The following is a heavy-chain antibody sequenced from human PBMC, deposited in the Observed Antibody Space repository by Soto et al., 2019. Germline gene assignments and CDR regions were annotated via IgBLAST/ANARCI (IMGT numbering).Heavy chain of an antibody. V-gene: IGHV3-53*01. CDR1: GFNVSSTH. Sequence: GGSLRLSCAASGFNVSSTHMSWVRQAPGKGLEWVSLLYSGGRTYYADSVKGRFTISRDNSKNTLYLQMNSLRAEDTAVYYCALRPGYSRYDSDFDVWGQGTMLTVSS. D-gene: IGHD5-12*01. CDR2: LYSGGRT. CDR3: ALRPGYSRYDSDFDV. J-gene: IGHJ3*01.